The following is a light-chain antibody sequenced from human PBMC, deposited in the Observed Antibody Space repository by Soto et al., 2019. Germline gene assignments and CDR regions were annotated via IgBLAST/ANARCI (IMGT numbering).Light chain of an antibody. CDR1: QGIGTW. CDR2: AAS. V-gene: IGKV1D-12*01. CDR3: QQANSYPPT. J-gene: IGKJ2*01. Sequence: DIQMTQSPSSVSASVGARVTITCRASQGIGTWIAWYQQKPGKAPRLLIYAASSLQSGVTSRFSGSGSGTDFTLTISSLQPEDFSSSYCQQANSYPPTFGQGTKMEIK.